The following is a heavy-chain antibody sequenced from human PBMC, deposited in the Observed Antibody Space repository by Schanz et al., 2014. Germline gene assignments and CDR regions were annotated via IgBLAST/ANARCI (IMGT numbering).Heavy chain of an antibody. J-gene: IGHJ4*02. V-gene: IGHV3-33*01. CDR1: GFTFSSYG. D-gene: IGHD1-26*01. CDR3: ARDRVGASSYFDD. CDR2: IWYDGSNK. Sequence: QVQLVESGGGVVQPGRSLRLSCAASGFTFSSYGMHWVRQAPGKGLEWVAIIWYDGSNKYYADSVKGRFTISRDNSKNTLYLQMNNLRAEDTAVYYCARDRVGASSYFDDWGQGTLVTVSS.